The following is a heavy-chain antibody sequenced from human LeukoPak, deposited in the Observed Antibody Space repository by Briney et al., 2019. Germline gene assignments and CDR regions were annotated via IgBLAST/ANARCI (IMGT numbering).Heavy chain of an antibody. CDR3: ARDGTGLPHYYYMDV. Sequence: SEPLSLTCTVSGGSISSYYWSWLRQPPGKGLEWMGYIYYSGSTNYNPSLKSRVTISVDTSKNQFSLKLSSVTAADTAVYYCARDGTGLPHYYYMDVWGKGTTVTVSS. CDR1: GGSISSYY. J-gene: IGHJ6*03. V-gene: IGHV4-59*01. D-gene: IGHD1-1*01. CDR2: IYYSGST.